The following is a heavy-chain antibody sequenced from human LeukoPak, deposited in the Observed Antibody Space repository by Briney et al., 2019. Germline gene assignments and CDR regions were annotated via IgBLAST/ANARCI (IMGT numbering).Heavy chain of an antibody. Sequence: ASVKVSCKASGYTFTSYYMHWVRQAPGQGLEWMGIINPSGGSTSYAQKFQGRVTMTRETSTSTVYMELSSLRSEDTAVYYCARVRVKGIAVAGPPDYWGQGTLVTVSS. D-gene: IGHD6-19*01. CDR2: INPSGGST. CDR3: ARVRVKGIAVAGPPDY. V-gene: IGHV1-46*01. J-gene: IGHJ4*02. CDR1: GYTFTSYY.